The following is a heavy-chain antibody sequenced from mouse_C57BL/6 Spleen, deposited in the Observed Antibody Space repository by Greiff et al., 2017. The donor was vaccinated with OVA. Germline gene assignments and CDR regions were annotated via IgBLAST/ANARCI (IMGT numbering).Heavy chain of an antibody. CDR1: GYTFTSYW. J-gene: IGHJ1*03. V-gene: IGHV1-72*01. CDR3: ARRVVATHWYFDV. Sequence: QVQLKQPGAELVKPGASVKLSCKASGYTFTSYWMHWVKQRTGRGLEWIGRIDPNSGGTKYNEKFKSKATLTVDKPSSTAYMQLSSRTSEDSAVYYCARRVVATHWYFDVWGTGTTVTVSS. D-gene: IGHD1-1*01. CDR2: IDPNSGGT.